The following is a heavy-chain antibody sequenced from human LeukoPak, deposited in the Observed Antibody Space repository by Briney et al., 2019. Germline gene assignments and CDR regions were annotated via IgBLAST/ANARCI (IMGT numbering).Heavy chain of an antibody. CDR1: GFNLLNYA. J-gene: IGHJ4*02. V-gene: IGHV3-23*01. CDR2: DNYGYT. CDR3: ARSSSGWKLDY. Sequence: PGGCLRPSSAAPGFNLLNYATSRGRPGPGEGVEWVSGDNYGYTYYADSVKGRFTISRDNSKNTLYLQMNSLRAEDTAIYFCARSSSGWKLDYWGQGTPVTVSS. D-gene: IGHD6-19*01.